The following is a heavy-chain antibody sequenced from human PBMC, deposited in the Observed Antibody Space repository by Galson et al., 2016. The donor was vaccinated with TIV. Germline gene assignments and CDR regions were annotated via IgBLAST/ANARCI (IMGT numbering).Heavy chain of an antibody. D-gene: IGHD3/OR15-3a*01. CDR3: AGGRSLDYLLDY. CDR1: GYSFISYD. J-gene: IGHJ4*02. Sequence: SVKVSCKASGYSFISYDIHWVRQAPGQRLEWMGWINTGNGNTKYSQEFQGRVTITRDTFASTAYMELTSLKSEDMAVYYCAGGRSLDYLLDYWGQGALVTVSS. V-gene: IGHV1-3*03. CDR2: INTGNGNT.